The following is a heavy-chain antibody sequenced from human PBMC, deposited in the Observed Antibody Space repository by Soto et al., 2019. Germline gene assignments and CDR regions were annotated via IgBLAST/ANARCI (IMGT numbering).Heavy chain of an antibody. Sequence: SETLALTCAVYVGSFSGYYWSLSRQPPGKGLEWIGEINHSGSTNYNPSLKSRVTISVDTSKNQFSLKLSSVTAADTAVYYCARASYYYGSGSPQVGMDVWGQGTTVTVSS. V-gene: IGHV4-34*01. CDR3: ARASYYYGSGSPQVGMDV. CDR2: INHSGST. D-gene: IGHD3-10*01. J-gene: IGHJ6*02. CDR1: VGSFSGYY.